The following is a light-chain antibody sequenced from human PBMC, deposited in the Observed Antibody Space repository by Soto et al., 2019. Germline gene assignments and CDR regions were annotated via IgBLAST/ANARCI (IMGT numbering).Light chain of an antibody. CDR1: QSISNY. CDR2: AAS. J-gene: IGKJ2*01. CDR3: QQSYSTPRT. V-gene: IGKV1-39*01. Sequence: DIQMTQSPSSLSAYIGDRVTITCRAGQSISNYLNWYQQKPGKAPKLLIYAASSLQSGVPSRFSGSGSGTDFTLTISSLQPEDFATYYCQQSYSTPRTFGQGTKLEIK.